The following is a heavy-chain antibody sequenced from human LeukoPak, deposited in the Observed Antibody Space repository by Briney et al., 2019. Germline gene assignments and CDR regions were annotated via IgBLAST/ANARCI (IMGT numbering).Heavy chain of an antibody. Sequence: GGSLRLSCAASGFTFSSYWMSWVRQAPGKGLEWVANINQDGSEQYHVDSVKGRFTISRDNAKNSLYLQMNSLRAEDTAVYYWARTRRGGSYSSYYYSMDVWGKGTTFTVPS. V-gene: IGHV3-7*01. CDR3: ARTRRGGSYSSYYYSMDV. CDR1: GFTFSSYW. D-gene: IGHD1-26*01. J-gene: IGHJ6*03. CDR2: INQDGSEQ.